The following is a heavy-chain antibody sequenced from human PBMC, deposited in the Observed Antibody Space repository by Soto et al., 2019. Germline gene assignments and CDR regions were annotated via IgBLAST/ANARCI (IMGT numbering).Heavy chain of an antibody. CDR1: GGSVNRGSYY. J-gene: IGHJ4*02. D-gene: IGHD5-18*01. Sequence: PSETLSLTCSVSGGSVNRGSYYWNWIRQPPGKGLEWVGYIYYTGSTYYNPSLKSRVTISADTSKNQFSLNLRSVTAADTAVYYCARAETALDYWGQGALVTVSS. CDR2: IYYTGST. V-gene: IGHV4-61*01. CDR3: ARAETALDY.